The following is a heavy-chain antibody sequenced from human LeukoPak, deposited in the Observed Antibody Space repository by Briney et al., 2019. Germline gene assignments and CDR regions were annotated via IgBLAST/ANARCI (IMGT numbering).Heavy chain of an antibody. Sequence: ASVKVSCKASGYTFTVYYMHWVRQAPGQGLEWMGWINPNSGGTNYAQNFQGRVTMTRDTSISTAYMELSRLRSDDTAVYYCARDGNWGSLRGAFDIWGQGTMVTVTS. CDR1: GYTFTVYY. D-gene: IGHD7-27*01. CDR3: ARDGNWGSLRGAFDI. V-gene: IGHV1-2*02. CDR2: INPNSGGT. J-gene: IGHJ3*02.